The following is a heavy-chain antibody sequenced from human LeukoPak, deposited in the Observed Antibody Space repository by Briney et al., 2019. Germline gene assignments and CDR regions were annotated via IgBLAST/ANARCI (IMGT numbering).Heavy chain of an antibody. D-gene: IGHD6-19*01. V-gene: IGHV4-59*01. Sequence: SETLSLTCTVSGGSISSYYWSWIRQPPGKGLEWIGYIYDTGSTNYNPSLKSRVTMSVDTSKNQFSLKLSSVTAADTAVYYCARDLRGITVAGPKNYYYMDVWGKGTTVTVSS. J-gene: IGHJ6*03. CDR2: IYDTGST. CDR3: ARDLRGITVAGPKNYYYMDV. CDR1: GGSISSYY.